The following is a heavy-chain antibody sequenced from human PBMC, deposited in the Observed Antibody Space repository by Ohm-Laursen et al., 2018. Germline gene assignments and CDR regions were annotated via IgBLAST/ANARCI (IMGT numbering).Heavy chain of an antibody. D-gene: IGHD2-2*01. CDR2: ISETGSHI. Sequence: SLRLSCTASGFTLSSYDMNWVRQAPGKGLEWISYISETGSHIYDADSMRGRFTISRDNAQNSLSLQMNSLRAEDTAVYYCSRSMTPGLVDYWGQGTLVTVSS. V-gene: IGHV3-21*01. CDR1: GFTLSSYD. CDR3: SRSMTPGLVDY. J-gene: IGHJ4*02.